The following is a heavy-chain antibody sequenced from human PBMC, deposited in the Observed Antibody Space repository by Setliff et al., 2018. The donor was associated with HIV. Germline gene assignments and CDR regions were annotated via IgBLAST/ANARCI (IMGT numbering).Heavy chain of an antibody. J-gene: IGHJ3*02. D-gene: IGHD3-3*01. CDR2: TTPLLGTT. V-gene: IGHV1-69*05. CDR3: ARGYYNFWSGYYDSRFPNPMDAFDI. Sequence: SVKVSCKASGNTFSSYDITWVRQTHGQGLEWMGGTTPLLGTTNYAQKCQGRVTITTDEPTNTAYMELRSLRSDDTAVYYCARGYYNFWSGYYDSRFPNPMDAFDIWGQGTMVTVSS. CDR1: GNTFSSYD.